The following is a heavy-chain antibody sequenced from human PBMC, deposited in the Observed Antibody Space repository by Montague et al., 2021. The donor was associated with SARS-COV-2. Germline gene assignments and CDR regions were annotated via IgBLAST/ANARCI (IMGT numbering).Heavy chain of an antibody. V-gene: IGHV4-39*06. CDR3: ARDPSRQPLLYSIGDYFYGMDV. Sequence: SETLSLTCTVSGGSISSSSYYWGWIRQAPGKGLEWIGSIYYSGSTYYNPSLKSRVTISVDTSKNQFTLKLGSVTAADTAVYYCARDPSRQPLLYSIGDYFYGMDVWGQGTTVTVSS. CDR2: IYYSGST. D-gene: IGHD2-2*02. J-gene: IGHJ6*02. CDR1: GGSISSSSYY.